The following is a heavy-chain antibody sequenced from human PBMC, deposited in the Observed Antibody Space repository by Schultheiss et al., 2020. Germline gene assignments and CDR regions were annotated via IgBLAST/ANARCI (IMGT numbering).Heavy chain of an antibody. V-gene: IGHV1-2*06. CDR2: INPNSGGT. J-gene: IGHJ6*03. Sequence: ASVKVSCKASGYTFTGYYMHWVRQAPGQGLEWMGRINPNSGGTNYAQKFQGRVTMTRDTSISTAYMELSRLRSDDTAVYYCARGWDQLRSPDYMDVWGKGTTVIVFS. CDR3: ARGWDQLRSPDYMDV. CDR1: GYTFTGYY. D-gene: IGHD2-2*01.